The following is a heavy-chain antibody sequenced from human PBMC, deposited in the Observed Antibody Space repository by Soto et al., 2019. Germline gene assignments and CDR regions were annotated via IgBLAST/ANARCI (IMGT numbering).Heavy chain of an antibody. CDR1: GFTFSSYG. V-gene: IGHV3-30*18. CDR2: ISYDGSNK. Sequence: GGSLRLSCAASGFTFSSYGMHWVRQAPGKGLEWVAVISYDGSNKYYADSVKGRFTISRDNSKNTLYLQMNSLRAEDTAVYYCAKASAVMVYAPMFDYWGQGTLVTVSS. J-gene: IGHJ4*02. CDR3: AKASAVMVYAPMFDY. D-gene: IGHD2-8*01.